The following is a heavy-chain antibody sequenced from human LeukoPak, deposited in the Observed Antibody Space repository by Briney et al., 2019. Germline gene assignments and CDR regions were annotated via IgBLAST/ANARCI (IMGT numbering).Heavy chain of an antibody. D-gene: IGHD3-9*01. V-gene: IGHV3-30*01. J-gene: IGHJ4*02. CDR2: ISYDGSNK. CDR1: GFTFSSYA. CDR3: ARDVRRYFDWLSD. Sequence: GGSLRLSCAASGFTFSSYAVHWVRQAPGKGLEWVAVISYDGSNKYYADSVKGRFTISRDNSKNTLYLQMNSLRAEDTAVYYCARDVRRYFDWLSDWGQGTLVTVSS.